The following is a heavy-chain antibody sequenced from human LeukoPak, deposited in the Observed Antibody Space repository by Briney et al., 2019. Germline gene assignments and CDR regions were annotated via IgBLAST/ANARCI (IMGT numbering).Heavy chain of an antibody. CDR1: GYSISSGYY. D-gene: IGHD2-8*02. CDR3: ARRRTGYAFDV. CDR2: IYQSGSA. J-gene: IGHJ3*01. Sequence: SETLSLTCTVSGYSISSGYYWGWIRQPPGKGLEWIGSIYQSGSAYYNPSLKSRFTMSLDTSKNQFSLKVRSVTAADTAVYYCARRRTGYAFDVWGQGTMVTVSS. V-gene: IGHV4-38-2*02.